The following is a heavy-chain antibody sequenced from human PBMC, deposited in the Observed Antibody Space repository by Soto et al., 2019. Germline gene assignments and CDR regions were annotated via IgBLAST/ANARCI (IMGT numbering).Heavy chain of an antibody. CDR1: GGSISSTNL. Sequence: QVRLQESGPGLVKPSGTLSLTCAVSGGSISSTNLWTWVRHPPGKGLEWIGEIYHTGSTTFNPSLKSRVTISVDKSKNHFSLKVSSVTAADTAVYFCARSPRSISTGGIDFWGQGILVTVSS. D-gene: IGHD1-1*01. CDR2: IYHTGST. CDR3: ARSPRSISTGGIDF. V-gene: IGHV4-4*02. J-gene: IGHJ4*01.